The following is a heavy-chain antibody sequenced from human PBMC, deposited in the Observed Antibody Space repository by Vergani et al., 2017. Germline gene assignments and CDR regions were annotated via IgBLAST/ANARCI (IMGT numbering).Heavy chain of an antibody. J-gene: IGHJ6*03. CDR3: ARLQPGYCSSTSCFYYYYMDV. CDR1: GFTVSSNY. V-gene: IGHV3-66*02. D-gene: IGHD2-2*01. CDR2: IYSGGST. Sequence: EVQLVESGGGLVKPGGSLRLSCAASGFTVSSNYMSWVRQAPGKGLEWVSVIYSGGSTYYADSVKGRFTISRDNSKNTLYLQMNSLRAEDTAVYYCARLQPGYCSSTSCFYYYYMDVWGKGTTVTVSS.